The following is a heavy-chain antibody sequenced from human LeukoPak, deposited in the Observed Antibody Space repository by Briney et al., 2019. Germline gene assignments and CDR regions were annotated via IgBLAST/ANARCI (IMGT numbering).Heavy chain of an antibody. CDR3: VRDGRKYYDSSVLDYFDY. D-gene: IGHD3-22*01. CDR2: VLPIFNKT. CDR1: GYTFTSYG. J-gene: IGHJ4*02. V-gene: IGHV1-69*05. Sequence: SVKVSCKASGYTFTSYGISWVRQAPGQGLEWMGGVLPIFNKTNYAQKFQGRVTITTDEFTSAAYMELSSLRSEDTAVYYCVRDGRKYYDSSVLDYFDYWGQGTLVTVSS.